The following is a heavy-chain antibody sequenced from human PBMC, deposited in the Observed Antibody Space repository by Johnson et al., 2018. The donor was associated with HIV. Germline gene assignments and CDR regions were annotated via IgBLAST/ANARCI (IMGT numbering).Heavy chain of an antibody. V-gene: IGHV3-23*04. Sequence: MQLVESGGGLVQSGGSLRLSCAVSGFTFSSYAMSWVRQAPGKGLEWVSAISGSGGRTYYADSVKGRFTISRDNSKNTLYLQMNSLRAEDTAVYYGVRDDGSDFEAFDIWGLGTMVTVSS. CDR3: VRDDGSDFEAFDI. CDR1: GFTFSSYA. D-gene: IGHD2-21*01. J-gene: IGHJ3*02. CDR2: ISGSGGRT.